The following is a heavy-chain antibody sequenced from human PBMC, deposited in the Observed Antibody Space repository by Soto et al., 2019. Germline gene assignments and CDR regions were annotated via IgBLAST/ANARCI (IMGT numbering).Heavy chain of an antibody. CDR2: LYDVFGS. CDR3: ASWHEREHAYDV. V-gene: IGHV3-53*01. CDR1: GLTVSGTKY. D-gene: IGHD1-1*01. J-gene: IGHJ3*01. Sequence: DVQLVESGGGLIQPGESLRLSCAAFGLTVSGTKYVAWVRQAPGKGLEWVSALYDVFGSFSADSVKGRLTTSSDRSKSTVYLQMNDLRPDDTAVYYCASWHEREHAYDVWGQGTTVIVSS.